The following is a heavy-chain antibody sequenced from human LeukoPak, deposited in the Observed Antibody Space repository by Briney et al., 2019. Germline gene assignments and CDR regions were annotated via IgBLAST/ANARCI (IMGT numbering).Heavy chain of an antibody. D-gene: IGHD2-21*02. CDR1: GFSVSSNY. Sequence: GSLRLSCVASGFSVSSNYMSWVRQAPGKGLEWVSVIYSGGSTYYADSVKGRCTISRDNSKNTLYLQMKSLRAEDTAVYYCARTDETAPAEDFQHWGQGSLASVSS. CDR3: ARTDETAPAEDFQH. CDR2: IYSGGST. V-gene: IGHV3-53*01. J-gene: IGHJ1*01.